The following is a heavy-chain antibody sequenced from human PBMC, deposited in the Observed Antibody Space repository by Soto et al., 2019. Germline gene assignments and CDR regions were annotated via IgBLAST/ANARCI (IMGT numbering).Heavy chain of an antibody. Sequence: EVQLVESGGGLVQPGGSLRLSCAGSGFTFSSYWMSWVRQTPDKGLEWVAKIKQDGSAKSYVDSVKGRFTISRDNTRKPLSLQMDSLRAEDTAVYYCVRAPREDTGYVYYFDYWGQGTVVTVSS. CDR3: VRAPREDTGYVYYFDY. CDR1: GFTFSSYW. CDR2: IKQDGSAK. D-gene: IGHD5-12*01. J-gene: IGHJ4*02. V-gene: IGHV3-7*01.